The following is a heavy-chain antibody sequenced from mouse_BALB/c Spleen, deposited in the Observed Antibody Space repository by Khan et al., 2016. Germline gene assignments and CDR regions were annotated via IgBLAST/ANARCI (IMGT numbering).Heavy chain of an antibody. CDR3: ARWVRGSVDY. CDR1: GYSITSDYA. J-gene: IGHJ4*01. Sequence: VQLKESGPGLVKPSQSLSLTCTVTGYSITSDYAWSWIRQFPGNKLEWMGYIGYSGRTNYTPSLKSRISITRDTSRNQFFLQLNSVTTDDTATYYCARWVRGSVDYWSQATSVTVSS. CDR2: IGYSGRT. V-gene: IGHV3-2*02.